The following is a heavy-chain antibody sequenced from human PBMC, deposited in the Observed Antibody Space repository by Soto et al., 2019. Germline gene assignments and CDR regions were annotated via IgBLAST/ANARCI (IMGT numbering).Heavy chain of an antibody. CDR1: GGSISSSRSY. V-gene: IGHV4-39*01. Sequence: QLQLQESGPGLVKPSETLSLTCTVSGGSISSSRSYWGWIRQPPGKGLECIGSIYYSGRTYSSPSLKSRVTISVDTSKNQFSLKLSSVTAADTAVYYCARRGLVGATTFDYWGQGTLVTVSS. CDR3: ARRGLVGATTFDY. J-gene: IGHJ4*02. D-gene: IGHD1-26*01. CDR2: IYYSGRT.